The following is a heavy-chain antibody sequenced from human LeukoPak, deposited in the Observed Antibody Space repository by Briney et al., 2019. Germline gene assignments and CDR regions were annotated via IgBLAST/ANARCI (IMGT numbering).Heavy chain of an antibody. V-gene: IGHV3-66*02. CDR2: IYTDDST. J-gene: IGHJ4*02. D-gene: IGHD3-10*01. CDR1: GFTVSSNY. CDR3: AREPRDHYYFDY. Sequence: GGSLRLSCAASGFTVSSNYLSWVRQAPGKGLEWVSVIYTDDSTYYADSVKGRFTISRDNLKNTLYLQMNSLRPEDTAVYYCAREPRDHYYFDYWGQGTLVTVSS.